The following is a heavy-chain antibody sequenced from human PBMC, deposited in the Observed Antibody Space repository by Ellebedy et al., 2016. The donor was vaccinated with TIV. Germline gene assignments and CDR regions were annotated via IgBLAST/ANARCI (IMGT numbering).Heavy chain of an antibody. CDR2: ISGKGGTT. V-gene: IGHV3-64D*06. CDR1: GFTFSGYT. CDR3: VKDQGSSLDGWGFDY. Sequence: GESLKIPXAASGFTFSGYTMSWVRQAPGKGLEYVSAISGKGGTTYSADSVKGRFIISRDNSKNTMFLQMSSLRPEDTAVYYCVKDQGSSLDGWGFDYWGQGTLVTVSS. D-gene: IGHD3-10*01. J-gene: IGHJ4*02.